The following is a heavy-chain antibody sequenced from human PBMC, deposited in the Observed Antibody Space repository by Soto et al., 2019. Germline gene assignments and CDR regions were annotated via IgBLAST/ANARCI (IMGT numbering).Heavy chain of an antibody. V-gene: IGHV3-48*03. J-gene: IGHJ4*02. D-gene: IGHD2-21*01. CDR3: ARDRRGETYASSPHCNF. CDR2: ISSSGGTI. Sequence: GGSLRLSCAASGFTFSSYEMNWVRQDPGKGLEWVSYISSSGGTIHNADSVKCRFTISRYNAKNSLYLQMNSLKAEHTAVYYCARDRRGETYASSPHCNFWAQGTLVTVSS. CDR1: GFTFSSYE.